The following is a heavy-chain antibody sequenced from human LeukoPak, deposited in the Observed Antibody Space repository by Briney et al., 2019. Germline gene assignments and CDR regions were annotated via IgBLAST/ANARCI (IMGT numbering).Heavy chain of an antibody. CDR1: GYTFTGYY. CDR3: ARDMADCSGGSCRP. CDR2: INPDSGGT. V-gene: IGHV1-2*06. D-gene: IGHD2-15*01. J-gene: IGHJ5*02. Sequence: GASVKVSCKASGYTFTGYYMHWVRQAPGQGLEWMGRINPDSGGTNYAQKFQGRVTMTRDTSISTAYMELSRLRSDDTAVYYRARDMADCSGGSCRPWGQGTLVTVSS.